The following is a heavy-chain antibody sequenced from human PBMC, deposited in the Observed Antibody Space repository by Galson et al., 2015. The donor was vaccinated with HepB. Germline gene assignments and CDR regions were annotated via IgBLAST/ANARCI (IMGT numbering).Heavy chain of an antibody. CDR1: GFTFTSSA. V-gene: IGHV1-58*01. J-gene: IGHJ3*02. CDR2: IVVGSGNT. D-gene: IGHD3-22*01. CDR3: AADLGVGLRGQGSLATTMIVEAPAFDI. Sequence: SVKVSCKASGFTFTSSAVQWVRQARGQRLEWIGWIVVGSGNTNYAQKFQERVTITRDMSTSTAYMELSSLRSEDTAVYYCAADLGVGLRGQGSLATTMIVEAPAFDIWGQGTMVTVSS.